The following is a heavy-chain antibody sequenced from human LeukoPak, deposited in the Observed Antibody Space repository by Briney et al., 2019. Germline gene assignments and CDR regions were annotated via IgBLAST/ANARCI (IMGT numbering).Heavy chain of an antibody. CDR1: GFTFSSYW. Sequence: GGSLRLSCAASGFTFSSYWMHWVRQAPGKGLVWVSRINSDGSSTSYADSVKGRFTISRDSAKNTLYLQMNSLRAEDTAVYYCARDRERCSGGSCYTFDYWGQGTLVTVSS. J-gene: IGHJ4*02. V-gene: IGHV3-74*01. CDR2: INSDGSST. D-gene: IGHD2-15*01. CDR3: ARDRERCSGGSCYTFDY.